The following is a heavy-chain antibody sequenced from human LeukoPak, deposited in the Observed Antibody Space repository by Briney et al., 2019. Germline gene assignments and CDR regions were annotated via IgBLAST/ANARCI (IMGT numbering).Heavy chain of an antibody. CDR3: ARSIGYYYTMDV. V-gene: IGHV3-11*01. Sequence: PGGSLRLSCVASGFALSDYYMSWIRQAPGRGLEWISYISGSGSDLYYADSVKGRFTISRDNANNSLYLQMNSLRAEDTAVYYCARSIGYYYTMDVWGQGTTVTVSS. D-gene: IGHD3-22*01. CDR1: GFALSDYY. CDR2: ISGSGSDL. J-gene: IGHJ6*02.